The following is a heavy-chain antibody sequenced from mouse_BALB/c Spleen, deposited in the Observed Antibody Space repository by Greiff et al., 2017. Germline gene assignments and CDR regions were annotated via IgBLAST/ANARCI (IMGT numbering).Heavy chain of an antibody. CDR2: IYPSDSYT. V-gene: IGHV1-69*02. Sequence: VQLQQPGAELVRPGASVKLSCKASGYTFTSYWINWVKQRPGQGLEWIGNIYPSDSYTNYNQKFKDKATLTVDKSSSTAYMQLSSPTSEDSAVYYGTRSVDDWGQGTSVTGSS. CDR3: TRSVDD. CDR1: GYTFTSYW. J-gene: IGHJ4*01.